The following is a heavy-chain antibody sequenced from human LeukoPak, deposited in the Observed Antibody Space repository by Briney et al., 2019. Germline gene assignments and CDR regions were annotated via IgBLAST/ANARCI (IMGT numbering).Heavy chain of an antibody. CDR3: ARAPLPDYGDYKFSLGDYYYGMDV. D-gene: IGHD4-17*01. Sequence: PGGSLRLSCAASGFSFSSYAIGWVRQAPGQGLEWMGGIIPIFGTANYAQKFQGRVTITADESTSTAYMELSSLRSEDTAVYYCARAPLPDYGDYKFSLGDYYYGMDVWGQGTTVTVSS. V-gene: IGHV1-69*01. J-gene: IGHJ6*02. CDR2: IIPIFGTA. CDR1: GFSFSSYA.